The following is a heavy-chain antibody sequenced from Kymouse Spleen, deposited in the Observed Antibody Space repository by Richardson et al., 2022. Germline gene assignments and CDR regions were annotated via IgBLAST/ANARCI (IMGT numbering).Heavy chain of an antibody. V-gene: IGHV3-74*01. CDR3: ARGHGYYYGSGSYPYGMDV. Sequence: EVQLVESGGGLVQPGGSLRLSCAASGFTFSSYWMHWVRQAPGKGLVWVSRINSDGSSTSYADSVKGRFTISRDNAKNTLYLQMNSLRAEDTAVYYCARGHGYYYGSGSYPYGMDVWGQGTTVTVSS. CDR1: GFTFSSYW. J-gene: IGHJ6*02. D-gene: IGHD3-10*01. CDR2: INSDGSST.